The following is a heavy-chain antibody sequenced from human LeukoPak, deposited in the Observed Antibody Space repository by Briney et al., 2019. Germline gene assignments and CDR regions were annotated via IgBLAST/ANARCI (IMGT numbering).Heavy chain of an antibody. D-gene: IGHD2-2*02. J-gene: IGHJ4*02. V-gene: IGHV4-30-2*01. CDR2: IYHSGST. Sequence: SQTLSLTCTVSGGSISSGGYYWSWIRQPPGKGLEWIGYIYHSGSTYYNPSLKSRVTISVDRSKNQFSLKLSSVTAADTAVYYCARNRVVPAAILLYYFDYWGQGTLVTVSS. CDR1: GGSISSGGYY. CDR3: ARNRVVPAAILLYYFDY.